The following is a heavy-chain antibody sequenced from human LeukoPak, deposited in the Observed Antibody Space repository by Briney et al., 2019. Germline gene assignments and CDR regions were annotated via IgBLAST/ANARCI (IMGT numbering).Heavy chain of an antibody. Sequence: ASVKVSCKASGYTFTSYGISWVRQAPGQGLEWMGWVSAYNGNTNYAQKLQGRVAMTTDTSTSTAYMELRSLRSDDTAVYYCARDLEGSGTFDYWGQGTLVTVSS. V-gene: IGHV1-18*01. CDR1: GYTFTSYG. CDR3: ARDLEGSGTFDY. J-gene: IGHJ4*02. CDR2: VSAYNGNT. D-gene: IGHD2-15*01.